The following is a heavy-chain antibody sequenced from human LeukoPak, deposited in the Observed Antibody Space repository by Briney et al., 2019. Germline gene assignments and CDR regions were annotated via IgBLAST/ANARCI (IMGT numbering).Heavy chain of an antibody. CDR1: GYSFTSYW. CDR3: ARLEAMALDY. D-gene: IGHD2-8*01. CDR2: IYPGDSDT. Sequence: GESLKISCKGSGYSFTSYWIGWVRQMPGKGLEGMGIIYPGDSDTTYSPSSQGQVTISADKSISTAYLQWSSPKASDTAMYYCARLEAMALDYWGQGALVTVSS. V-gene: IGHV5-51*01. J-gene: IGHJ4*02.